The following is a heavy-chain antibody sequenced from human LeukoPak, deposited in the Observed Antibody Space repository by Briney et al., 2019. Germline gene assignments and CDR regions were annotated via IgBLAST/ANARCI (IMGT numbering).Heavy chain of an antibody. CDR2: IIPILGIA. D-gene: IGHD6-19*01. V-gene: IGHV1-69*04. Sequence: SVKVSCKASGGTFSSYAISWVRQAPGQGLEWMGRIIPILGIANYAQKFQGRVTITADKSTSTAYMELSSLRSEDTAVYYCARYSSGWYHNNWFDPWGRGTLVTVSS. J-gene: IGHJ5*02. CDR3: ARYSSGWYHNNWFDP. CDR1: GGTFSSYA.